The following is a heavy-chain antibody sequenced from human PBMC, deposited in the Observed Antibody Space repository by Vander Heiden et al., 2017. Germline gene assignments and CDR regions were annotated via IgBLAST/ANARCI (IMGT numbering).Heavy chain of an antibody. CDR1: GFTFSGSA. Sequence: EVQLVESGGGLVQPGGSLKLSCAASGFTFSGSAMHWVRQAPGKGLEWVGRIRSKANSYATAYAASVKGRFTISRDDSKNTAYLQMNSLKTEDTAVYYCTRQRDGYNYGYYYYYGMDVWGQGTTVTVSS. J-gene: IGHJ6*02. CDR3: TRQRDGYNYGYYYYYGMDV. V-gene: IGHV3-73*02. CDR2: IRSKANSYAT. D-gene: IGHD5-12*01.